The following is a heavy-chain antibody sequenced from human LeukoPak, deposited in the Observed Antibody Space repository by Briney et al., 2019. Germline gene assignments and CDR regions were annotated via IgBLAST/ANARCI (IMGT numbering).Heavy chain of an antibody. J-gene: IGHJ4*02. Sequence: PGGSLRLSCAASGFTFSSYAMSWVRQTPGKGLEWVSGISGSGGNTYYADSVKGRFTISRDNSKNTLNLQMNSLRAEDTAVYYCAKAYYYASGSYYQAFDYWGQGALVTVSS. D-gene: IGHD3-10*01. CDR3: AKAYYYASGSYYQAFDY. V-gene: IGHV3-23*01. CDR2: ISGSGGNT. CDR1: GFTFSSYA.